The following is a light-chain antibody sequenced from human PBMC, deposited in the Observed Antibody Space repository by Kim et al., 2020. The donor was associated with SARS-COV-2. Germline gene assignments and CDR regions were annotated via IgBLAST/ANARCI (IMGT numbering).Light chain of an antibody. V-gene: IGKV3-20*01. CDR1: QSVGSNY. Sequence: PPGERATLSCRASQSVGSNYLAWYQQKPGQAPRLLIYGASSRATGIPDRFSGYGSGTDFTLTISRLEPEDFAVYYCQQYGSSPLTFGGGTKVDIK. CDR3: QQYGSSPLT. J-gene: IGKJ4*01. CDR2: GAS.